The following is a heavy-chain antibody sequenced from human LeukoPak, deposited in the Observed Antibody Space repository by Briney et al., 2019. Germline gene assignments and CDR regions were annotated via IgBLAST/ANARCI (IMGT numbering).Heavy chain of an antibody. CDR2: IIPILGIA. J-gene: IGHJ4*02. CDR3: ARPRDDSSGYYRFDC. Sequence: ASVKVSCKASGGTFSSYAISWVRQAPGQGLEWMGRIIPILGIANYAQKFQGRVTITADKSTSTAYMELSSLRSEDTAVYYCARPRDDSSGYYRFDCWGQGTLVTVSS. V-gene: IGHV1-69*04. CDR1: GGTFSSYA. D-gene: IGHD3-22*01.